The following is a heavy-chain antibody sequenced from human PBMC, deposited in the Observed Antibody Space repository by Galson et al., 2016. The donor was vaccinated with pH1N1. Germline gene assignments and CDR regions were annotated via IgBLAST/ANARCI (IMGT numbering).Heavy chain of an antibody. CDR2: ISGSGHST. J-gene: IGHJ6*02. CDR1: GFTFSNYV. D-gene: IGHD1-14*01. CDR3: ARVNHYCYCGMDV. V-gene: IGHV3-23*01. Sequence: SLRLSCAASGFTFSNYVIYWLRQAPGKGLEWVSSISGSGHSTYYAGSVKGRFTISRDNSKNKVILQMNSLRAEDTAVYYCARVNHYCYCGMDVWGQGTTVTVSS.